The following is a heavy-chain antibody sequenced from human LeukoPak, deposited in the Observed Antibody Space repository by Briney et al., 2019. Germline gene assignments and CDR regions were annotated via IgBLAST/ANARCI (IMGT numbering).Heavy chain of an antibody. J-gene: IGHJ5*02. CDR3: ARVIAAAGTWWFDP. CDR2: INHSGST. Sequence: SETLSLTRAVYGGSFSGYYWSWIRQPPGKGLEWIGEINHSGSTNYNPSLKSRVTISVDTSKNQFSLKLSSVTAADTAVYYCARVIAAAGTWWFDPWGQGTLVTVSS. D-gene: IGHD6-13*01. V-gene: IGHV4-34*01. CDR1: GGSFSGYY.